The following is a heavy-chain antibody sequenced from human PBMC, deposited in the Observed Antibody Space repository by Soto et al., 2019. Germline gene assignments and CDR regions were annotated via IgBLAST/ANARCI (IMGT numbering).Heavy chain of an antibody. V-gene: IGHV4-31*03. CDR3: ARAVGAMIVRRFDP. Sequence: SETLSLTCTVSGGSISSGGYYWSWIRQHPGKGLEWIGYIYYSGSTYYNPSLKSRVTISVDTSKNQFSLKLSSVTAADPAVYYCARAVGAMIVRRFDPWGQGTLVTVSS. J-gene: IGHJ5*02. CDR1: GGSISSGGYY. D-gene: IGHD3-22*01. CDR2: IYYSGST.